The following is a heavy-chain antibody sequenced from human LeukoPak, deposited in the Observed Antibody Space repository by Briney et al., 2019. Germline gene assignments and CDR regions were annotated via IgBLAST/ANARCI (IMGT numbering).Heavy chain of an antibody. D-gene: IGHD5-18*01. CDR2: INSDGSIT. CDR3: ARDAVDTANAV. Sequence: GGSLRLSCAASGFTFTTYWMHWVRQAPGKGLVWVSHINSDGSITSDADSVKGRFTISRDNAKNTLYLQMNSLRAEDTAVYYCARDAVDTANAVWGQGTTVTVSS. CDR1: GFTFTTYW. J-gene: IGHJ6*02. V-gene: IGHV3-74*01.